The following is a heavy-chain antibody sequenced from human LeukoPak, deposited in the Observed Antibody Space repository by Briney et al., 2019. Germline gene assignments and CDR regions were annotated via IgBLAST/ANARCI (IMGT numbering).Heavy chain of an antibody. V-gene: IGHV3-23*05. D-gene: IGHD6-6*01. CDR2: IEQDSSGT. Sequence: GGSLRLSCAASGFTFSSYAMHWVRQAPGKGLEWVSTIEQDSSGTYSADSVKGRFTISRDNSKNTLYLQMNSLRAEDTAVYYCAKARTGWGQGTLVTVSS. CDR3: AKARTG. J-gene: IGHJ4*02. CDR1: GFTFSSYA.